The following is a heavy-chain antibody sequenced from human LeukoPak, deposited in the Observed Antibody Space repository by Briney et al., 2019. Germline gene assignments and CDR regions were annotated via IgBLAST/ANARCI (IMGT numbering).Heavy chain of an antibody. D-gene: IGHD1-26*01. J-gene: IGHJ3*02. CDR1: GFTFATYS. CDR3: AKGERGAFDI. CDR2: ISSGSSAI. Sequence: GGSLRLSCEASGFTFATYSMTWVRQAPGKGLEWVSIISSGSSAIFSADALKGRFTISRDDAKNLLYLDMNSLRAEDTAVYYCAKGERGAFDIWGQGTMVTVSS. V-gene: IGHV3-21*04.